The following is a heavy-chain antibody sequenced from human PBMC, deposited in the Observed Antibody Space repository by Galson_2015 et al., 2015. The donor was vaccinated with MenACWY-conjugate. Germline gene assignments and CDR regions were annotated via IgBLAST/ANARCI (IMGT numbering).Heavy chain of an antibody. J-gene: IGHJ4*02. V-gene: IGHV1-3*01. CDR2: SNAGAGGT. CDR1: GYTFTSYA. CDR3: ARETFSTFDY. Sequence: SVKVSCKASGYTFTSYAMHWVRQAPGQRLEWMGWSNAGAGGTKYSQKFQGRVTITRDTSASTVYMEVSSLILEDTAVYYCARETFSTFDYWGLGTRVTVSS. D-gene: IGHD6-13*01.